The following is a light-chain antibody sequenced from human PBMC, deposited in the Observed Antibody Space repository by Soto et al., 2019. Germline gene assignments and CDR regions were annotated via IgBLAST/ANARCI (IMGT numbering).Light chain of an antibody. J-gene: IGLJ1*01. Sequence: QTVVTQESSFSVSPGGTVTLTCGLISGSVSTANNPNWYQQTPGQAPRTLIYSTTARSSGVPDRFSGSILGNKAALTISGARADDEADYYCALLIGNGVYVFGTGTKLTVL. CDR3: ALLIGNGVYV. V-gene: IGLV8-61*01. CDR1: SGSVSTANN. CDR2: STT.